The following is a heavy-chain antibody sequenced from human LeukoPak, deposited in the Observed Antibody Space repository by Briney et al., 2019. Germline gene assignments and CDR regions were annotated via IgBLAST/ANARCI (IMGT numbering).Heavy chain of an antibody. D-gene: IGHD3-22*01. J-gene: IGHJ4*02. Sequence: SETLSLTCTVSGGSISSGDYYWSWIRQPPGKGLEWIGYIYYSGSTYYNPSLKRRVTISVDTSKNQFSLKLSSVTAADTAVYYCAREMRPTYYYDSSGSPGYWGQGTLVTVSS. CDR3: AREMRPTYYYDSSGSPGY. CDR2: IYYSGST. CDR1: GGSISSGDYY. V-gene: IGHV4-30-4*08.